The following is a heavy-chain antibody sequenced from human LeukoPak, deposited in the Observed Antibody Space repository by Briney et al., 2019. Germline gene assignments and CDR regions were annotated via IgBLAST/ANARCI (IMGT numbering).Heavy chain of an antibody. CDR2: ISSSSSTI. CDR1: GFTFSSYS. Sequence: GGSLRLSCAASGFTFSSYSMNWVRQAPGKGLEWVSYISSSSSTIYHADSVKGRFTISRDNAKNSLYLQMNSLRAEDTAVYYCARDSRGRAFDIWGQGTMVTVSS. D-gene: IGHD3-16*01. V-gene: IGHV3-48*01. J-gene: IGHJ3*02. CDR3: ARDSRGRAFDI.